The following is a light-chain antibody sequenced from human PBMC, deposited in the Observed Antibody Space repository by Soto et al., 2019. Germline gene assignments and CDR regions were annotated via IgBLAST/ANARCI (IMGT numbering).Light chain of an antibody. CDR2: GAS. V-gene: IGKV3-15*01. CDR3: QQYNSWPQT. Sequence: EIALTQSPGTLSLSPGERATLSCRASQSVGGKLAWYQQKPGQAPRLLIYGASTRATSTPARLSGSVSGTEFTLTISSLQSEDFALYYCQQYNSWPQTFGHGTKVDIK. CDR1: QSVGGK. J-gene: IGKJ1*01.